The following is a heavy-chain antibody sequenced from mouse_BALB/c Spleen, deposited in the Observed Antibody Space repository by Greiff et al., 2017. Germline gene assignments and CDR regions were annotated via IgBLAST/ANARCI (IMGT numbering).Heavy chain of an antibody. V-gene: IGHV1S81*02. CDR3: ELGRSYYFDY. Sequence: QVQLQQPGAELVKPGASVKLSCKASGYTFTSYWMHWVKQRPGQGLEWIGEINPSNGRTNYNEKFKSKATLTVDKSSSTAYMQLSSLTSEDSAVYYCELGRSYYFDYWGQGTTLTVSS. D-gene: IGHD4-1*01. J-gene: IGHJ2*01. CDR1: GYTFTSYW. CDR2: INPSNGRT.